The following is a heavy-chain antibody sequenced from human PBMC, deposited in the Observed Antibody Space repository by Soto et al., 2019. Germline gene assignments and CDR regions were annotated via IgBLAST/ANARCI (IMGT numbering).Heavy chain of an antibody. D-gene: IGHD4-17*01. CDR2: TSYDGGEK. Sequence: QVQLVESGGGVVQPGTSLRLSCAASGFTFSSYGMHWVRQAPGTGLEWVAGTSYDGGEKHYGDSVKGRFSISRDNFRNTLYLQMNSLRAEDTAVYYCAKVGALTGCTYGAYWCQGTLVTVS. V-gene: IGHV3-30*18. CDR1: GFTFSSYG. J-gene: IGHJ4*02. CDR3: AKVGALTGCTYGAY.